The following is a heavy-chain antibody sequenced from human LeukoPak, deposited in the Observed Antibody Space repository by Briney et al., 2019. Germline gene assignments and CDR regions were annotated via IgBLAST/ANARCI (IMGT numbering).Heavy chain of an antibody. CDR1: GFTVSSNY. J-gene: IGHJ4*02. Sequence: GGSLRLSCAASGFTVSSNYMSWVRQAPGKGLEWVSVIYSGGSTYYADSVKGRFTISRDNSKNTLYLQMNSLRAEDTAVYYCAKVVAAYCGGDCSLFDYWGQGTLVTVSS. CDR2: IYSGGST. V-gene: IGHV3-53*05. D-gene: IGHD2-21*02. CDR3: AKVVAAYCGGDCSLFDY.